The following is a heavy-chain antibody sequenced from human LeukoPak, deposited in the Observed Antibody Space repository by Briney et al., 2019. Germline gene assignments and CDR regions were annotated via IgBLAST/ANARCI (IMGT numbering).Heavy chain of an antibody. D-gene: IGHD3-10*01. CDR2: INPNSGGT. CDR1: GYTFTGYY. J-gene: IGHJ4*02. CDR3: ARGSTYYYGSGSYQRQEAPYC. V-gene: IGHV1-2*02. Sequence: ASVKVSCKASGYTFTGYYMHWVRRAPGQGLEWMGWINPNSGGTDYAQEFQGRVTLTRDTSLSTAYMELSRLRSDDPAAYYCARGSTYYYGSGSYQRQEAPYCGGQGNLVSVS.